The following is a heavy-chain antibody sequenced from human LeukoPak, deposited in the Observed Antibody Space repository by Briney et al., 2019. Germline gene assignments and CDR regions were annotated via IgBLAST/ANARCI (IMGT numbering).Heavy chain of an antibody. CDR3: ARDLRYCSGGSCSLLALDY. CDR2: ISSSSSYI. D-gene: IGHD2-15*01. V-gene: IGHV3-21*01. J-gene: IGHJ4*02. CDR1: GFNFVNTW. Sequence: PGGSLRLSCAASGFNFVNTWMHWVRQAPGKGLEWVSSISSSSSYIYYADSVKGRFTISRDNAKNSLYLQMNSLRAEDTAVYYCARDLRYCSGGSCSLLALDYWGQGTLVTVSS.